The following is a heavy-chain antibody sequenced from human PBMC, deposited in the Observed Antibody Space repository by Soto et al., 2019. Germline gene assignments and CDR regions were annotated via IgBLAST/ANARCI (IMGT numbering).Heavy chain of an antibody. V-gene: IGHV1-69*01. CDR1: GGTFSSYA. D-gene: IGHD3-10*01. CDR3: ARNYYGSGSYYETRNWFDP. CDR2: IIPIFGTA. Sequence: QVQLVQSGAEVEKPGSSVKVSCKASGGTFSSYAISWVRQAPGQGLEWMGGIIPIFGTANYAQKFQGRVTITADESTSTAYMELSILRSEDTAVYYCARNYYGSGSYYETRNWFDPWGQGTLVTVSS. J-gene: IGHJ5*02.